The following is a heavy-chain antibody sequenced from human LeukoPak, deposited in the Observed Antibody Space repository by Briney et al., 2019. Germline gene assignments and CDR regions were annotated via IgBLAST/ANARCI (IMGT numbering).Heavy chain of an antibody. D-gene: IGHD4-17*01. CDR2: IYPGDSDT. V-gene: IGHV5-51*01. CDR3: ARRLGTVTTQNWFDP. Sequence: GXSLQISCQGSGCIFTSYWIGWGRRLPGKGQEWMGIIYPGDSDTRYSPSLQGQVTISAEKSSRTAYLQWSSLNASDTAMYYCARRLGTVTTQNWFDPWGQGTLVTVSS. CDR1: GCIFTSYW. J-gene: IGHJ5*02.